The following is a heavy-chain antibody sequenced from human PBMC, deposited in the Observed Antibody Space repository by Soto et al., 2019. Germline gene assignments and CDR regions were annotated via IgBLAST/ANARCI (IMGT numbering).Heavy chain of an antibody. V-gene: IGHV3-21*06. Sequence: GGSLRLSCAASGFTFTRYSMNWVRQAPGKGLEWVSSISSTTNYIYYGDSMKGRFTISRGNAKNSLYLEMNSLRAEDPAVYYCARESEDLTSNFDYWGQGTLVTVSS. CDR1: GFTFTRYS. CDR3: ARESEDLTSNFDY. CDR2: ISSTTNYI. J-gene: IGHJ4*02.